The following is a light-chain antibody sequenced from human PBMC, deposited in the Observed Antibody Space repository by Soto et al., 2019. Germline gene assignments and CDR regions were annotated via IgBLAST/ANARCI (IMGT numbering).Light chain of an antibody. CDR3: CSYAGSYTYV. CDR1: SSDVGGYDY. V-gene: IGLV2-11*01. Sequence: QSVLTQPRSVSGSPGQSVTIFCTGTSSDVGGYDYVSWYQQRPGKAPKLMIYDVRERPSGVPDRVSGSKSGNTASLTISGLQAEDEADYYCCSYAGSYTYVFGTGTKVTVL. J-gene: IGLJ1*01. CDR2: DVR.